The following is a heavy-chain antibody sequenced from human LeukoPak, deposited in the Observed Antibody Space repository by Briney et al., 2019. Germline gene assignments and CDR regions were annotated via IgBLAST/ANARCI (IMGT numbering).Heavy chain of an antibody. CDR2: IIPIFGTA. D-gene: IGHD2-15*01. J-gene: IGHJ6*02. CDR1: GGTFSSYA. Sequence: SVKVSCKASGGTFSSYAISWVRQAPGQGLEWMGGIIPIFGTANYAQKFQGRVTITADESTSTAYMELSSLRSEDTAVYYCARDSPYCSGGSCYYYYGMDVWGQGTTVTVSS. CDR3: ARDSPYCSGGSCYYYYGMDV. V-gene: IGHV1-69*13.